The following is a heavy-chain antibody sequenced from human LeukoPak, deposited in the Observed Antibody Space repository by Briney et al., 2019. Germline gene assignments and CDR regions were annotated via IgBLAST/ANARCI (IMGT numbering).Heavy chain of an antibody. V-gene: IGHV3-23*01. Sequence: GGSLRLSCAASGFTVSSIAMTWVRQAPGKGLEWVSAISGSGDSTYYADSVKGRFTISRDNSKNTLYLQMNSLRAEDTAVYSCAKVALLGYCSSSTCPLDYWGQGTLVTVSS. D-gene: IGHD2-2*01. J-gene: IGHJ4*02. CDR2: ISGSGDST. CDR1: GFTVSSIA. CDR3: AKVALLGYCSSSTCPLDY.